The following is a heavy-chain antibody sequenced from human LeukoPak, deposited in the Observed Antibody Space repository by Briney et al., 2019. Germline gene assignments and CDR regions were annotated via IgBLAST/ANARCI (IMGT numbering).Heavy chain of an antibody. D-gene: IGHD6-19*01. J-gene: IGHJ4*02. Sequence: ASVKVSCKASGYTFTGYYMHWVRQAPGQGLEWMGVINPSGGTTNYAQKFQGRVTMTRDTSTTIVNMELSSLRSEDTAVYYCARFAVHRRLVVAGQFGLDYWGQGTLVTVSS. CDR1: GYTFTGYY. V-gene: IGHV1-46*01. CDR2: INPSGGTT. CDR3: ARFAVHRRLVVAGQFGLDY.